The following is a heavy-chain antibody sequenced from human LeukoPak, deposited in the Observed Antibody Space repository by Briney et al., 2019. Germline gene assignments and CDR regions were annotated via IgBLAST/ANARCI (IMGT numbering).Heavy chain of an antibody. V-gene: IGHV3-21*01. CDR3: APGAAAGLDY. CDR1: AFTFSSYT. Sequence: GGSLRLSCAASAFTFSSYTMNWVRQAPGKGLEWVSSISSSSSYIYYADSVKGRFTISRDNAKNSLYLQMNSLRAEDTAVYYCAPGAAAGLDYWGQGTLVTVSS. D-gene: IGHD6-13*01. J-gene: IGHJ4*02. CDR2: ISSSSSYI.